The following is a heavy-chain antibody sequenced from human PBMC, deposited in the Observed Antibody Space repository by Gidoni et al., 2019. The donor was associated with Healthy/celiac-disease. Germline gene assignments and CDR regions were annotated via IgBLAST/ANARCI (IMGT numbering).Heavy chain of an antibody. D-gene: IGHD3-9*01. J-gene: IGHJ3*02. CDR2: INSDGSST. Sequence: EVQLVESGGGLVQPGGSLILSCAASGFTFSSDWMHWVRQAPGKGLVGVPRINSDGSSTSYADSVKGRFTISRDNAKNTLYLQMNSLRAEDTAVYYCARVKYRSTGAFDIWGQGTMVTVSS. V-gene: IGHV3-74*01. CDR1: GFTFSSDW. CDR3: ARVKYRSTGAFDI.